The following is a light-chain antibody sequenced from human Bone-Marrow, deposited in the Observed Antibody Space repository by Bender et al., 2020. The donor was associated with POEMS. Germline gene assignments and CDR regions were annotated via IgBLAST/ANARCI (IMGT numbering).Light chain of an antibody. CDR1: SSDVGAYNY. CDR2: AVS. J-gene: IGLJ2*01. CDR3: SSYTTTSTRGVV. Sequence: QSALTQPASVSGSPGQSITISCTGTSSDVGAYNYVSWYQHHPGKAPKLMIFAVSDRPSGVSNRFSGSKSGNTASLTISGLQAEDEADYYCSSYTTTSTRGVVFGGGTKLTVL. V-gene: IGLV2-14*03.